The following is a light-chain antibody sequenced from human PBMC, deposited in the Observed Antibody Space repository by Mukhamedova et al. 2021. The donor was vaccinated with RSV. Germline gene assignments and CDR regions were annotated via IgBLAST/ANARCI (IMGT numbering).Light chain of an antibody. CDR1: SSDVGGYNY. V-gene: IGLV2-14*01. Sequence: GTSSDVGGYNYVSWYQQHPGKAPKHIIYEVSYRPSGVSNRFSGSKSGNTASLTISGLQAEDEADYYCSSYTSRSTVVFGGGTKLTVL. CDR3: SSYTSRSTVV. CDR2: EVS. J-gene: IGLJ2*01.